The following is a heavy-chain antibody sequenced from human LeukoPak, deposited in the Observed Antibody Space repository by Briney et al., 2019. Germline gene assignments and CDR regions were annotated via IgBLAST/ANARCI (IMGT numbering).Heavy chain of an antibody. J-gene: IGHJ4*02. V-gene: IGHV3-7*03. CDR3: AKDISGTLEYYFVK. Sequence: PGGSLRLSCAASGVTFSSYSMNWVRQAPGKGLEWVAAINRDGREKYYVDSVKGRFTISRDNAKNSLYLQMDSLRPEDTALYYCAKDISGTLEYYFVKWGQGTQVTVSS. D-gene: IGHD1-20*01. CDR1: GVTFSSYS. CDR2: INRDGREK.